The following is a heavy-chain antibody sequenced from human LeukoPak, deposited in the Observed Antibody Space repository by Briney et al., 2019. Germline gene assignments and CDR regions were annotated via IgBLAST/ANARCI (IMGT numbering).Heavy chain of an antibody. D-gene: IGHD3-10*01. CDR3: AKDHYYGSGSPDY. CDR1: GFTFSSYA. V-gene: IGHV3-23*01. J-gene: IGHJ4*02. CDR2: ISGSGGST. Sequence: HPGGSLRLSCAASGFTFSSYAMSWVRQAPGKGLEWVSAISGSGGSTYYADSVKGRFTISRDNSKNTLYLRMNSLRAEDTAVYYCAKDHYYGSGSPDYWGQGTLVTVSS.